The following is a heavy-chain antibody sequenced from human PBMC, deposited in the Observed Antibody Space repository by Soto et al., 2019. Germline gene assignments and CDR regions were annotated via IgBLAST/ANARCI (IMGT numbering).Heavy chain of an antibody. V-gene: IGHV4-61*01. CDR3: ASAGASYSDVLDGFHI. CDR2: IYFTGST. D-gene: IGHD3-10*02. Sequence: PSETRSRTCTLSAGSVSSCRYYWSWIRKPPGKGLEMTVYIYFTGSTTNNPALESPVTMSVAMSKSVCSLRLTSVTAADTAVYYCASAGASYSDVLDGFHIWGQGTMVTVSS. CDR1: AGSVSSCRYY. J-gene: IGHJ3*02.